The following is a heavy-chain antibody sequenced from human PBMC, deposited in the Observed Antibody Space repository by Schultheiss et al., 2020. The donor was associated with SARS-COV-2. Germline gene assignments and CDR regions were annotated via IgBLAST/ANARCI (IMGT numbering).Heavy chain of an antibody. V-gene: IGHV3-72*01. J-gene: IGHJ6*03. CDR2: IRNKAKSYTT. D-gene: IGHD2-2*01. Sequence: GSLRLSCAASGLTFSDHFFDWVRQAPGKGLEWIGRIRNKAKSYTTEYAASVGGRFTISRDDSKNSLYLQMNSLKTEDTAIYYCVKTRVPIYCMDVWGSGTTVTVSS. CDR1: GLTFSDHF. CDR3: VKTRVPIYCMDV.